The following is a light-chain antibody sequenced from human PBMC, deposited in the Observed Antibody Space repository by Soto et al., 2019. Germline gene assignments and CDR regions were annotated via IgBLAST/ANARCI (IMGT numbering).Light chain of an antibody. V-gene: IGLV4-69*01. J-gene: IGLJ3*02. CDR2: VNSDGSH. CDR1: SGHSTYA. CDR3: QTWGTGPWV. Sequence: QSVLTQSPSASASLGASVKLTCTLSSGHSTYAIAWHQQQPEKGPRYLMKVNSDGSHSKGDGIPDRFSGSSSGAERYLTISSLQYEDEADYYCQTWGTGPWVFGGGTQLTVL.